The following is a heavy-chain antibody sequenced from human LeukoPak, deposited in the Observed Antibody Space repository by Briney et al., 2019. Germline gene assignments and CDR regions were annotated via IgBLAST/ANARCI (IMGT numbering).Heavy chain of an antibody. J-gene: IGHJ4*02. V-gene: IGHV4-34*01. CDR1: GGSFSGYY. Sequence: SETLSLTCAVYGGSFSGYYWSWIRQPPGKGLEWIGEINHSGGTNYNPSLKSRVTISVDTSKNQFSLKLSSVTAADTAVYYCARVAEGYHYDSSGYYRSFDYWGQGTLVTVSS. CDR2: INHSGGT. D-gene: IGHD3-22*01. CDR3: ARVAEGYHYDSSGYYRSFDY.